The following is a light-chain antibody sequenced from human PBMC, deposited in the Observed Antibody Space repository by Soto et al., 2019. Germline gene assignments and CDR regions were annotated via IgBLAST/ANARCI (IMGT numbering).Light chain of an antibody. J-gene: IGKJ5*01. CDR1: QSVTSK. Sequence: EIVITQSPATLSLSPGERATLSCRASQSVTSKLAWYQQKPGQAPRLLIYDASTRATGIAARFSGSGLATEFTLTISRLQSEDFAAYYCQQYGQWPITFGQGTRLEI. V-gene: IGKV3-15*01. CDR2: DAS. CDR3: QQYGQWPIT.